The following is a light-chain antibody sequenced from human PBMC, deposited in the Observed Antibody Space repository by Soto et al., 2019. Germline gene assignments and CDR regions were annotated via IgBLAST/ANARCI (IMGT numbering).Light chain of an antibody. CDR1: QTISNNY. V-gene: IGKV3-20*01. J-gene: IGKJ3*01. CDR2: GAS. CDR3: HQYGLSPICT. Sequence: ETVLTQSPGTLSLSPGQGATLSCRASQTISNNYLAWFQQRAGQAPRLIIYGASSRATGIPDRFSGRGSGTDFTLTISRLEPEDCATYYCHQYGLSPICTFGPGTRVDI.